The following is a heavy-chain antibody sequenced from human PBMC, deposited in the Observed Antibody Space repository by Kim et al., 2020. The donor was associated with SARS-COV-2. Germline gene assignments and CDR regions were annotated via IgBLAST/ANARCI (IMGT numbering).Heavy chain of an antibody. Sequence: SETLSLTCTVSGGSIRRYSFIWIRQPAGKGLEWIGRIYTSGSTNYNPSLKSRVTMSVDTSKNQFSLKLSVVTAADTAVYYCAREKYGGSEIGELVQYY. CDR3: AREKYGGSEIGELVQYY. D-gene: IGHD3-10*01. CDR1: GGSIRRYS. V-gene: IGHV4-4*07. CDR2: IYTSGST. J-gene: IGHJ6*01.